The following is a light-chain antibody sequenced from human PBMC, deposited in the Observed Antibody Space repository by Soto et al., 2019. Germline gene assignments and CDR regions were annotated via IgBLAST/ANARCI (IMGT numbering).Light chain of an antibody. J-gene: IGKJ1*01. V-gene: IGKV3-11*01. CDR1: QSISSY. Sequence: EIVFTQSPATLSLSPGERATLSCRASQSISSYLAWYQQKPGQAPRLLIYGASTRATDMPGTFSGRGSGTEFTLTITSLRPEDFGVYYCQQYRSWPRTFGQGTKVDIK. CDR2: GAS. CDR3: QQYRSWPRT.